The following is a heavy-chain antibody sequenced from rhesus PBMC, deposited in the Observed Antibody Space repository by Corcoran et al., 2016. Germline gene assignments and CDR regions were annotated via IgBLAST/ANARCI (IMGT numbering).Heavy chain of an antibody. J-gene: IGHJ1*01. D-gene: IGHD1-1*01. Sequence: QLQLQESGPGLVKPSETLSLTCAVSGGSISGYYWSWIRQPPGKGLEWIGNIDGNFAGPNYNPSLKCRVTISKGTSKNQFSLKLSSVAAADTAVYYCARLEPPSDEYFEFWGQGALVTVSS. V-gene: IGHV4-81*01. CDR3: ARLEPPSDEYFEF. CDR1: GGSISGYY. CDR2: IDGNFAGP.